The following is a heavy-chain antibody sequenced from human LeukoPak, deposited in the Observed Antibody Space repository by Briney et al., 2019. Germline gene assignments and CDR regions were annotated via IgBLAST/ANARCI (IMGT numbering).Heavy chain of an antibody. CDR3: AKRTALTTVTSLYYYYGMDV. D-gene: IGHD4-17*01. CDR1: GFTFSSSW. J-gene: IGHJ6*02. V-gene: IGHV3-7*01. Sequence: PGGSLRLSCAASGFTFSSSWMCWVRQAPGKGLEWVANIKQDGSGTYYVDSVKGRFTISRDNAKNSLYLQMSSLRAEDTAVYYCAKRTALTTVTSLYYYYGMDVWGQGTTVTVSS. CDR2: IKQDGSGT.